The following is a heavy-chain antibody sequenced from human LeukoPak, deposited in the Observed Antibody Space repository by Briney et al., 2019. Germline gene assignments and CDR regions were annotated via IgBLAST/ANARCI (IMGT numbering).Heavy chain of an antibody. CDR2: IGAGGATT. D-gene: IGHD1-1*01. Sequence: GSLRLSCAASGFTFSNCAMSWVRQAPGKGLEWASSIGAGGATTHYADSVKGRFTISRDNSKNTLYLQVNSLRVEDTAVYYCAKNAGYLTTAAERNFDSWGQGTLVAVSS. CDR1: GFTFSNCA. V-gene: IGHV3-23*01. J-gene: IGHJ4*02. CDR3: AKNAGYLTTAAERNFDS.